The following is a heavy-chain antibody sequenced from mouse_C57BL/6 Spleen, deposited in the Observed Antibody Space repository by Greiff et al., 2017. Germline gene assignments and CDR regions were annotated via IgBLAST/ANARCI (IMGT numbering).Heavy chain of an antibody. CDR2: IDPSDSET. V-gene: IGHV1-52*01. J-gene: IGHJ2*01. CDR1: GYTFTSYW. Sequence: QVQLQQPGAELVRPGSSVKLSCKASGYTFTSYWMHWVKQRPIQGLEWIGNIDPSDSETHYTQKFKDKATLTVDKSSSTAYMQLSSLKSEDSAVYYSARDGVVTTGVEYYFDYWGQGTTVTVSS. CDR3: ARDGVVTTGVEYYFDY. D-gene: IGHD1-1*01.